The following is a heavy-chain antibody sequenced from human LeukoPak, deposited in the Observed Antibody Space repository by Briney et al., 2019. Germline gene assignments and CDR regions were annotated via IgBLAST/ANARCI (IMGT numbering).Heavy chain of an antibody. CDR2: IYYSGST. V-gene: IGHV4-39*01. Sequence: PETLSLTCTASGGSISSSSYYWGWIRQPPGKGLEWIGSIYYSGSTYYNPSLKSRVTISVDTSKNQFSLKLSSVTAADTAVYYCATSGAAAGYYYYGMDVWGQGTTVTVSS. J-gene: IGHJ6*02. D-gene: IGHD6-13*01. CDR1: GGSISSSSYY. CDR3: ATSGAAAGYYYYGMDV.